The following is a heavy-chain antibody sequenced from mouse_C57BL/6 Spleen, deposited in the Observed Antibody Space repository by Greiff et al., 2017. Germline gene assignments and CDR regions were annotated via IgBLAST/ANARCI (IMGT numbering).Heavy chain of an antibody. CDR3: ARNGLGAHYGSCDY. CDR1: GYTFTSYW. J-gene: IGHJ2*01. V-gene: IGHV1-50*01. D-gene: IGHD1-1*01. Sequence: QVQLQQPGAELVKPGASVKLSCKASGYTFTSYWMQWVKQRPGQGLEWIGEIDPSDSYTNYNQKFKGKATLTVDTSSSTAYMQLSSLTSEDSAVYYCARNGLGAHYGSCDYWGQGTTLTVSS. CDR2: IDPSDSYT.